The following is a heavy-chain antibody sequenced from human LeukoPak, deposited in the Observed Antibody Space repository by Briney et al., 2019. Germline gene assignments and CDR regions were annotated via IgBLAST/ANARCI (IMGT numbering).Heavy chain of an antibody. J-gene: IGHJ5*02. CDR3: ARVNTATIADNWFDP. Sequence: GASVKVSCKASGYTFTSYGISWVRQAPGQGLEWMGWISAYNGNTNYAQKLQGRVTMTTDTSTSTAYMELRSLRSDDTAVYYCARVNTATIADNWFDPWGQGTLVTVSS. V-gene: IGHV1-18*01. CDR1: GYTFTSYG. CDR2: ISAYNGNT. D-gene: IGHD5-18*01.